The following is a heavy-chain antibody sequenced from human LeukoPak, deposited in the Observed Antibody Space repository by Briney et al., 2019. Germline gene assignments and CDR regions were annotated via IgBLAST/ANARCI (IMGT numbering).Heavy chain of an antibody. CDR2: ISGSGGTT. V-gene: IGHV3-23*01. CDR3: AKLSTFGDLSRVRFDP. Sequence: EGSLRLSCAVSGFTFRTYAMSWVRQAPGKGLEWVSAISGSGGTTYYADSVKGRFTISRDNSKNTLYLQMNSLRAEDTAVYYCAKLSTFGDLSRVRFDPWGQGTLVTVSS. D-gene: IGHD3-10*01. CDR1: GFTFRTYA. J-gene: IGHJ5*02.